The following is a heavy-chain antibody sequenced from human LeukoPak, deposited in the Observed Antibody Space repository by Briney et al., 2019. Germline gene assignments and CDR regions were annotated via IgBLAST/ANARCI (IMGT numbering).Heavy chain of an antibody. D-gene: IGHD6-13*01. CDR3: ARGIADPYSFDS. V-gene: IGHV4-59*12. CDR2: IYYSGST. Sequence: SETLSLTCTVSGGSISSYYWNWIRQPPGKGLEWIGYIYYSGSTNYNPSLKSRVTMSVDKSKNQFSLNLSSVTAADTAVYYCARGIADPYSFDSWGQGTLVTVSS. J-gene: IGHJ4*02. CDR1: GGSISSYY.